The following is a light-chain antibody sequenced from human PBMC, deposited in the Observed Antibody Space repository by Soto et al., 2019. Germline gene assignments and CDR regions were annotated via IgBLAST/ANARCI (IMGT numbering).Light chain of an antibody. CDR2: DVT. V-gene: IGLV2-14*03. CDR1: STDIGGYDY. J-gene: IGLJ2*01. CDR3: GSYTGYSTLIL. Sequence: QSALTQPASVSGSPGQSITISCTGTSTDIGGYDYVSWYQHHPGKAPKLLIYDVTNRPSGVSNRFSGSKSGNTASLTISGLQAEDDADYFCGSYTGYSTLILFGGGTKLTVL.